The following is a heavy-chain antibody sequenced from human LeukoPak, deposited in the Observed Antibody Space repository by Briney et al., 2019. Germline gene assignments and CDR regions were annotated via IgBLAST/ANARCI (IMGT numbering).Heavy chain of an antibody. V-gene: IGHV3-15*07. Sequence: GGSLRLSCAASGFTFSNAWMNWVRQAPGKGLEWVGRIKTKTDGGTTDYAAPVKGRFTISRDDSKNTLYLQMNSLKTEDTAVYYCTRTRWLQLAFLDSWGQGTLVTVSS. CDR2: IKTKTDGGTT. CDR3: TRTRWLQLAFLDS. D-gene: IGHD5-24*01. CDR1: GFTFSNAW. J-gene: IGHJ4*02.